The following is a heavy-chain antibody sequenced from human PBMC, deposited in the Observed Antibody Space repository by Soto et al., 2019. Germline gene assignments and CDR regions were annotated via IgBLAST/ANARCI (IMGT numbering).Heavy chain of an antibody. V-gene: IGHV4-30-2*01. Sequence: QLQLQESGSGLVKPSQTLSLTCAVSGGSISSGGYSWSWIRQPPGKGLAWIGYIYHSGSTYYNPSLKGRVTILVDRSKNPLSLKLSSVPAADTGVFYCARGEVVALGYWGQGTLVSVSS. CDR3: ARGEVVALGY. J-gene: IGHJ4*02. CDR2: IYHSGST. D-gene: IGHD2-15*01. CDR1: GGSISSGGYS.